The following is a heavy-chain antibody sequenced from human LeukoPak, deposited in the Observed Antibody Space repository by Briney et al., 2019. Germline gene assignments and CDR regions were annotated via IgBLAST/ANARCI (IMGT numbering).Heavy chain of an antibody. CDR2: INHSGST. CDR1: GGSFSGYY. Sequence: SETLSLTCAVYGGSFSGYYWSWIRQPPGKGLEWIGEINHSGSTNYNPSLKSRVTISVDTSKNQLSLKLSSVTAADTAVYYCARVPPPMVREGGYFDYWGQGTLVTVSS. J-gene: IGHJ4*02. V-gene: IGHV4-34*01. CDR3: ARVPPPMVREGGYFDY. D-gene: IGHD3-10*01.